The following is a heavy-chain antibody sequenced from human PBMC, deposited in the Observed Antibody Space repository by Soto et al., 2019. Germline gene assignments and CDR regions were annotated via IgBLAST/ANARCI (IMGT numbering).Heavy chain of an antibody. CDR2: TSYDGSNN. Sequence: QVQLVESGGGVVQPGTSLRLSCVGSGFTFRSYVIHWVRQAPGKGLEWVALTSYDGSNNFYGDSVKGRVTISRDNSRNTVELQMDSLRLEDTALYYCARWGTTGGLDFWGQGTLVSVSS. J-gene: IGHJ4*02. CDR3: ARWGTTGGLDF. D-gene: IGHD3-16*01. CDR1: GFTFRSYV. V-gene: IGHV3-33*05.